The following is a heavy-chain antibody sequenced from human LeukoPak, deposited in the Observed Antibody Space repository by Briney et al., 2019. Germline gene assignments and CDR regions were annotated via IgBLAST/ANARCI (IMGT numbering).Heavy chain of an antibody. J-gene: IGHJ4*02. Sequence: PGGSLRLSCAASGFTFSSYAMTWVRQAPGKGLEWASAISDSGDTTYYADSVKGRFTISRDNSKNTLYVQMDSLRAEDTAVFYCVREWKIGGYTYGFDYWGQGTLVTVSS. D-gene: IGHD5-18*01. CDR1: GFTFSSYA. CDR2: ISDSGDTT. CDR3: VREWKIGGYTYGFDY. V-gene: IGHV3-23*01.